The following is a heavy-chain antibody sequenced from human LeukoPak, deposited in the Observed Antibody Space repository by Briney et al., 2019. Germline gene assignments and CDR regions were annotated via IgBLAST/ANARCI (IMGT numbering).Heavy chain of an antibody. J-gene: IGHJ4*02. D-gene: IGHD3-16*02. CDR2: INPSGGST. V-gene: IGHV1-46*01. CDR3: ASLNTFGGVIVISY. Sequence: GASVKVSCKASGYTFTNYYMHWVRQAPGQGLEWMGIINPSGGSTSYAQKFQGRVTMTRDMSTSTAYMELRSLRSDDTAVYYCASLNTFGGVIVISYWGQGTLVTVSS. CDR1: GYTFTNYY.